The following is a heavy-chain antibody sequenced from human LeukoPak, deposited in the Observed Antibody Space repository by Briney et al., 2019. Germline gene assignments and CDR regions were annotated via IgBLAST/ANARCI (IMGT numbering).Heavy chain of an antibody. V-gene: IGHV3-23*01. Sequence: PGGSLRLSCAASGFTFNTYAMSWVRQAPGKGLEWVSAISGSGGSTYYADSVKGRFTISRDNSKNTLYLQMNSLRAEDTAVYYCAKGVAGPFDYWGQGTLVTVSS. D-gene: IGHD6-19*01. J-gene: IGHJ4*02. CDR2: ISGSGGST. CDR1: GFTFNTYA. CDR3: AKGVAGPFDY.